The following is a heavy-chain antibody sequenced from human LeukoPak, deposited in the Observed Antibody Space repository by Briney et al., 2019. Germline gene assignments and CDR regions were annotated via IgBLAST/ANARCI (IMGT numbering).Heavy chain of an antibody. D-gene: IGHD3-10*01. CDR3: GRHFPETGRDEQPLGY. CDR1: GGSISSSDSY. Sequence: PSETLFLTCTVSGGSISSSDSYWAWVRQPPGKGLEWIGSICFSRTTYYNPSLKSRVTMSIDTSKNHFSLKVASVTAVDTAVYYCGRHFPETGRDEQPLGYWGQGSLFTVSS. CDR2: ICFSRTT. J-gene: IGHJ4*02. V-gene: IGHV4-39*01.